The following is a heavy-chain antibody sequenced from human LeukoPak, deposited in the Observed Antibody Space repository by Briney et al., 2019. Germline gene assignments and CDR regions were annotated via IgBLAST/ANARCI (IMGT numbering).Heavy chain of an antibody. CDR1: GFTFSSYG. D-gene: IGHD1-26*01. CDR2: IRYDGSNK. J-gene: IGHJ4*02. CDR3: AKDTRSSIRGSYSPFDY. Sequence: GGSLRLSCAASGFTFSSYGMHWVRQAPGKGLEWVAFIRYDGSNKYYADSVKGRFTISRDNSRNTLYLQMNSLRAEDTAVYYCAKDTRSSIRGSYSPFDYWGQGTLVTVSS. V-gene: IGHV3-30*02.